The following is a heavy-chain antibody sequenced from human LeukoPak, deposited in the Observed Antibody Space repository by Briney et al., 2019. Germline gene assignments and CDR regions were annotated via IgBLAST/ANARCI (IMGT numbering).Heavy chain of an antibody. D-gene: IGHD6-6*01. CDR2: ISSSSSYI. J-gene: IGHJ5*02. CDR1: GFTFSSYS. CDR3: ARVRYSSSSHWFDP. Sequence: GGSLRPSCAASGFTFSSYSMNWVRQAPGKGLEWVSSISSSSSYIYYADSVKGRFTISRDNAKNSLYLQMSSLRAEDTAVYYCARVRYSSSSHWFDPWGQGTLVTVSS. V-gene: IGHV3-21*01.